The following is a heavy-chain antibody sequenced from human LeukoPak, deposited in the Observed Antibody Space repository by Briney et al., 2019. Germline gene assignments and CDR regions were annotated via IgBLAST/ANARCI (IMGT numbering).Heavy chain of an antibody. V-gene: IGHV4-39*01. J-gene: IGHJ4*02. CDR1: GGSISSSIYY. D-gene: IGHD6-19*01. CDR3: ARPYSSGWQPFDY. CDR2: IFYSGST. Sequence: PSETLSLTCTVSGGSISSSIYYWGWIRQPPGKGLEWIGSIFYSGSTYCNPSLKSRVTISVDTSKNQFSLKLSSVTAADTAVYYCARPYSSGWQPFDYWGQGALVTVSS.